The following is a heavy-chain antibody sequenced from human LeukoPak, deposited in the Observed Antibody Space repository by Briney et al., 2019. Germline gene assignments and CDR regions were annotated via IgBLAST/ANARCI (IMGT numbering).Heavy chain of an antibody. D-gene: IGHD2-2*01. J-gene: IGHJ4*02. V-gene: IGHV4-59*12. CDR1: GGSISSYL. CDR3: ARRNTNAWYFDS. Sequence: PSETLSLTCTVSGGSISSYLWSWIRQPPGKGLEWIGYIYYSGSTNYNPSLKSRVTILVDTSKNQFSLKLNSVTAADTAVYYCARRNTNAWYFDSWGQGTLVTVSS. CDR2: IYYSGST.